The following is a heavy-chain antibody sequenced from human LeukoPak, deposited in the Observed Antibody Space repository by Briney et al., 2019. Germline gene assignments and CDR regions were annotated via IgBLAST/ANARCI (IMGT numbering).Heavy chain of an antibody. CDR1: GFTFTDYY. CDR2: ISPSGTVI. D-gene: IGHD2-15*01. Sequence: GGSLRLSCSASGFTFTDYYMSWIRQAPGKGLEWVSYISPSGTVIYYGDSVKGRFTISRDNAKKSLYLQMNSLRAEDTAVYYCARGGSRFCSSCYSDAFDIWGQGTMVTVSS. V-gene: IGHV3-11*01. CDR3: ARGGSRFCSSCYSDAFDI. J-gene: IGHJ3*02.